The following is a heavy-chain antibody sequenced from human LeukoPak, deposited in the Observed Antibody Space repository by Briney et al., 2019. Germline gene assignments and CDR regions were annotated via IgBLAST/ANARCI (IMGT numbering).Heavy chain of an antibody. CDR3: AKDRSGSLDFDY. J-gene: IGHJ4*02. Sequence: PGGSLRLSCAASGFTFSTYAMSWVSQAPGKGLEWVAGISGYGGSTYYADSVKGRFTISRDNSKNTLYLQMNSLRAEDTAVYYCAKDRSGSLDFDYWGQGTLVTVSS. CDR2: ISGYGGST. V-gene: IGHV3-23*01. D-gene: IGHD3-16*02. CDR1: GFTFSTYA.